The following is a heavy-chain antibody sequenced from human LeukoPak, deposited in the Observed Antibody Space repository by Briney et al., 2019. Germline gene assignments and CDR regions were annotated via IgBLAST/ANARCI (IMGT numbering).Heavy chain of an antibody. J-gene: IGHJ4*02. CDR3: TTYNSGYFRHFDY. CDR1: RLIFRSYG. V-gene: IGHV3-49*04. CDR2: IRNRAYGGTT. Sequence: GGTLRLSRVACRLIFRSYGMSWVRQAPGKGRAWVGFIRNRAYGGTTVYAASVKGRFTISRDDSKGFAYLLMISLKTEDTAVYYCTTYNSGYFRHFDYWGQGTLVTVSS. D-gene: IGHD6-19*01.